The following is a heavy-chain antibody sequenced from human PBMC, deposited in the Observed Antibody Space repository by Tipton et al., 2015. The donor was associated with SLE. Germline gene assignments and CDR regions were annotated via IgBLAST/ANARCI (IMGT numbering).Heavy chain of an antibody. D-gene: IGHD2-15*01. CDR3: ARVGYCSGGSCLYWYFDL. Sequence: SLRLSCAASGFTASSNYMSWVRQAPGKGLEWVSVIYSGGSTYYADSVKGRFTISRDNSMNTLYLQMNSLRAEDTAVYYCARVGYCSGGSCLYWYFDLWGRGTLVTVSS. CDR1: GFTASSNY. J-gene: IGHJ2*01. V-gene: IGHV3-53*05. CDR2: IYSGGST.